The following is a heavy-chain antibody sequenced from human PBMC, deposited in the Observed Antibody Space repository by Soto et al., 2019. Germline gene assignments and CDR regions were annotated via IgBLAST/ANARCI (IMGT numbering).Heavy chain of an antibody. J-gene: IGHJ4*02. CDR1: GYTFSDYY. Sequence: CGSLILSCAASGYTFSDYYMSWIRQAPGKGLEWVSYISSSGSTIYYADSVKCRFTISRDNAKNSLYLQMNSLRAEDTAVYYCARQGITGTTGSPLIDYWGQGTLVTVSS. V-gene: IGHV3-11*01. CDR3: ARQGITGTTGSPLIDY. CDR2: ISSSGSTI. D-gene: IGHD1-7*01.